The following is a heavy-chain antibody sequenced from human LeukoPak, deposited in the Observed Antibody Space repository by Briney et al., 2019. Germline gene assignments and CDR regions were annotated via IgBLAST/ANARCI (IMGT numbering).Heavy chain of an antibody. CDR3: TNSDDYGDY. Sequence: PGGSLRLSCAASGFIFGDYAMHWVCQAPGKGLEWVAAISFDDTDRYYIDSVKGRFTISRDDSKNTLYLHMTSLRAEDTAVYYCTNSDDYGDYWGQGTLVTVSS. CDR2: ISFDDTDR. CDR1: GFIFGDYA. J-gene: IGHJ4*02. V-gene: IGHV3-30*04.